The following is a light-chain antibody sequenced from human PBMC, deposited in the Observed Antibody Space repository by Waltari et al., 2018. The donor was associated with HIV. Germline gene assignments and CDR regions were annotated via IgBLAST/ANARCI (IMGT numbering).Light chain of an antibody. CDR3: CSYAGSTTV. CDR2: EVS. Sequence: QSALTQPASVSGSPGQSITISCTGTSTDIGTSNFVSWYQQHPGKAPKLMIHEVSKRPSGVSNRFSGSKSGNTASLTISGLQAEDEADYSCCSYAGSTTVFGGGTKLTVL. CDR1: STDIGTSNF. V-gene: IGLV2-23*02. J-gene: IGLJ2*01.